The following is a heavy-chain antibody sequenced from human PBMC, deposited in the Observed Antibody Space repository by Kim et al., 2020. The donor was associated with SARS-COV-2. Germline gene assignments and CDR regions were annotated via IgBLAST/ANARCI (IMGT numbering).Heavy chain of an antibody. Sequence: EDSVKGRLIISRDHSKNTLYLQMKSLGAEDTAVYYCATVVFYYDAGYFKNWGQGTLVIVSS. D-gene: IGHD3-22*01. J-gene: IGHJ1*01. CDR3: ATVVFYYDAGYFKN. V-gene: IGHV3-66*01.